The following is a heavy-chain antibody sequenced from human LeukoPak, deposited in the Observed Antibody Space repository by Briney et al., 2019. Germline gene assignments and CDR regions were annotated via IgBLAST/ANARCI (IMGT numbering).Heavy chain of an antibody. J-gene: IGHJ4*02. CDR1: GFTFSSYG. D-gene: IGHD3-10*01. V-gene: IGHV3-30*18. Sequence: GGSLRLSCAASGFTFSSYGMHGVRQAPGKGLEWVAVISYDGSNKYYADSVKGRFTISRDNSKNTLYLQMNSLRAEDTAVYYCAKDSPIWFGELSYFDYWGQGTLVTVSS. CDR3: AKDSPIWFGELSYFDY. CDR2: ISYDGSNK.